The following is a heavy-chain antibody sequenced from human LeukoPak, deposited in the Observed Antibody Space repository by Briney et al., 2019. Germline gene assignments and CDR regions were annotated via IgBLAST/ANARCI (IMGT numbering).Heavy chain of an antibody. CDR2: IYTSGST. V-gene: IGHV4-61*02. Sequence: SETLSLTCTVSGGSISSGSYYWSWIRQPAGKGLEWIGRIYTSGSTNYNPSLKSRVTISVDTSKNQFSLKLSSVTAADTAVYYCARDATARPPYYYYYMDVWGKGTTVTVSS. J-gene: IGHJ6*03. CDR3: ARDATARPPYYYYYMDV. D-gene: IGHD6-6*01. CDR1: GGSISSGSYY.